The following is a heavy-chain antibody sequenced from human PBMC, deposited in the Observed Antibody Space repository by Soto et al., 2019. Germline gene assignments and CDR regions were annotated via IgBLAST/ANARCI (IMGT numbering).Heavy chain of an antibody. V-gene: IGHV7-4-1*01. CDR1: GYTFTSYA. Sequence: ASVKVSCKASGYTFTSYARNWVRQAPGQGLEWMGWINTNTGNPTYAQGFTGRFVFSLDTSVSTAYLQICSLKAEDTAVYYCARDLSYSNYYYYGMDVWGHGTTVTVSS. CDR3: ARDLSYSNYYYYGMDV. J-gene: IGHJ6*02. CDR2: INTNTGNP. D-gene: IGHD4-4*01.